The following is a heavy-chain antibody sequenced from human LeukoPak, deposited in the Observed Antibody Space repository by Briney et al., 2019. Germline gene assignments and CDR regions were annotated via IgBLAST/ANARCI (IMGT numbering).Heavy chain of an antibody. CDR1: GYSFTSYW. J-gene: IGHJ4*02. V-gene: IGHV5-51*01. CDR3: ARPHYYDSSGILPVGY. Sequence: GESLKISCKGSGYSFTSYWISWVRQMPGKGLEWMGIIYPGDSDTRYSPSFQGQVTISADKSISTAYLQWSSLKASDTAMYYCARPHYYDSSGILPVGYWGQGTLVTVSS. CDR2: IYPGDSDT. D-gene: IGHD3-22*01.